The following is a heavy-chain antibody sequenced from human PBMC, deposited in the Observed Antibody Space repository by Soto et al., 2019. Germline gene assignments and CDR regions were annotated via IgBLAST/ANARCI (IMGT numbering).Heavy chain of an antibody. V-gene: IGHV3-23*01. D-gene: IGHD1-7*01. J-gene: IGHJ5*02. Sequence: LRLSCAASGFTFSSYDMSWVRQAPGKGLEWVSAISGSGGSTYYADSVKGRFTISRDNSKNTLYLQMNSLRAEDTAVYYCAKDKLGTTWFDPWGQGTLVTVSS. CDR2: ISGSGGST. CDR1: GFTFSSYD. CDR3: AKDKLGTTWFDP.